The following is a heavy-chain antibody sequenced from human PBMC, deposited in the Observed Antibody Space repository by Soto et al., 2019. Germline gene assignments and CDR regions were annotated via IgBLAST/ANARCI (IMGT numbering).Heavy chain of an antibody. CDR3: AKEPFCSGGTCYSGAFDI. Sequence: PGGSLRLSCVASDFIFNNYAMSWVRQAPGMGLEWVSAISGGGTNTYYAASVKGRFTISRDDSRNSLYLQMNSLRAEDTAVYYCAKEPFCSGGTCYSGAFDIWGQGSMVTVSS. V-gene: IGHV3-23*01. J-gene: IGHJ3*02. D-gene: IGHD2-15*01. CDR1: DFIFNNYA. CDR2: ISGGGTNT.